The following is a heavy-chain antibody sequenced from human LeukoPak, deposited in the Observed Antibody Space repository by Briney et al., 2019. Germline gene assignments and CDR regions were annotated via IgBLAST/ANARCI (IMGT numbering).Heavy chain of an antibody. CDR1: GFTFDDYT. J-gene: IGHJ6*03. CDR3: AKDGGYCSSTSCLYYYYYMDV. Sequence: GGSLRLSGAASGFTFDDYTMHWVRQAPGKGLEWVSLISWDGGSTYYADSVKGRFTISRDNSKNSLYLQMNSLRTEDTALYYCAKDGGYCSSTSCLYYYYYMDVWGKGTTVTVSS. D-gene: IGHD2-2*01. CDR2: ISWDGGST. V-gene: IGHV3-43*01.